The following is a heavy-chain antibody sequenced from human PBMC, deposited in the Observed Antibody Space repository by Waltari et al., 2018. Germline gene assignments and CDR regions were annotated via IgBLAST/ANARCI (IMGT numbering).Heavy chain of an antibody. V-gene: IGHV1-69*08. J-gene: IGHJ4*02. D-gene: IGHD2-15*01. Sequence: QVQLVQSGAEVKKPGSSVKVSCKASGGTFSSYAISWVRQAPGQGLEWMGRIIPIFGTANYAQKCQGRVTITADKSTSTAYMELSSLRSEDTAVYYCAGVVVVVAAHSGYYFDYWGQGTLVTVSS. CDR1: GGTFSSYA. CDR2: IIPIFGTA. CDR3: AGVVVVVAAHSGYYFDY.